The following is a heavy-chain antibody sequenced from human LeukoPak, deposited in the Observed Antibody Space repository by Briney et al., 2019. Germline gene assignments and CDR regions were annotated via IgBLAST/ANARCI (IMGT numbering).Heavy chain of an antibody. J-gene: IGHJ3*02. Sequence: RSSETLSLTCTVSGGSINSYYWSWIRQPPGKGLEWIGYIYYSGSTNYNPSLKSRVTISVDTSKNQFSLKLSSVTAADTAIYYCARGEGRFPYAFDIWGQGTMVTVSS. CDR3: ARGEGRFPYAFDI. CDR2: IYYSGST. CDR1: GGSINSYY. V-gene: IGHV4-59*01. D-gene: IGHD3-3*01.